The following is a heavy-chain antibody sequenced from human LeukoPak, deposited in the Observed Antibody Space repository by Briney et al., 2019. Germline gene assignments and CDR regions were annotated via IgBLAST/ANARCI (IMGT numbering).Heavy chain of an antibody. D-gene: IGHD1-20*01. Sequence: GASVKVSCKASGYTFTSYGISWVRQAPGQGLEWMGWISGYSGHTNYAQKLQGRVTMTTDKSTSTAYMELRSLRSDDTAVYYCAKSSTHRYNWKSGQLHDTFDIWGQGTMVTVSS. CDR1: GYTFTSYG. CDR3: AKSSTHRYNWKSGQLHDTFDI. J-gene: IGHJ3*02. CDR2: ISGYSGHT. V-gene: IGHV1-18*01.